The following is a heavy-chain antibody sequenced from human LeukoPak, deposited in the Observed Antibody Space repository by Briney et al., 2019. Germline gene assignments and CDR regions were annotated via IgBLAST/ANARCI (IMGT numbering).Heavy chain of an antibody. J-gene: IGHJ4*02. V-gene: IGHV1-69*04. D-gene: IGHD1-14*01. CDR1: GGAFSSYA. CDR2: IIPILGIA. Sequence: SVKVSCKASGGAFSSYAISWVRQAPGQGLEWMGRIIPILGIANYAQKFQGRVTITADKSTSTAYMELSSLRSEDTAVYYCARRGEPDGEFDYWGQGTLVTVSS. CDR3: ARRGEPDGEFDY.